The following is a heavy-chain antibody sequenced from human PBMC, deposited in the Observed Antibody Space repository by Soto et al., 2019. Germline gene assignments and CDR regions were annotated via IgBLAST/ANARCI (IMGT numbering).Heavy chain of an antibody. Sequence: SETLSLTCTVSGASINNNDYYWSWIRQTPGKGLEWIGYVYYSGSTDYIPSLKSRLSMSIDKSQNRFTLKLNSVTAADTATYYCARMSYSYDKWYFDLWGRGTLVTVSS. CDR1: GASINNNDYY. V-gene: IGHV4-30-4*01. J-gene: IGHJ2*01. D-gene: IGHD3-22*01. CDR3: ARMSYSYDKWYFDL. CDR2: VYYSGST.